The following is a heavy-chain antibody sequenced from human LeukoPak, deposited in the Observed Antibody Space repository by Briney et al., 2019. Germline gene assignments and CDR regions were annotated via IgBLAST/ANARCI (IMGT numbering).Heavy chain of an antibody. D-gene: IGHD3-10*01. CDR2: IYDSGST. Sequence: SETLSLTCTVSGGSIRSSYYYWGWIRQPPGKGLERIGSIYDSGSTYYNPSLKGRVTISVDTSKNQFSLKLSSVTAADTALYYCARGYGSGSHYFDYWGQGSLVTVSS. J-gene: IGHJ4*02. CDR3: ARGYGSGSHYFDY. CDR1: GGSIRSSYYY. V-gene: IGHV4-39*07.